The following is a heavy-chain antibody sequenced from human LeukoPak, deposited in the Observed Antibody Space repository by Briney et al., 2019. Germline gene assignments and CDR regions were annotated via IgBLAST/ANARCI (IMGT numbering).Heavy chain of an antibody. D-gene: IGHD2/OR15-2a*01. CDR3: AREVSSRSAAQDQYFQH. J-gene: IGHJ1*01. V-gene: IGHV1-2*04. CDR2: INPNSGGT. Sequence: ASVKVSCKASGYTFTGYYMHWVRQAPGQGLEWMGWINPNSGGTNYAQKFQGWVTMTRDTSISTAYMELSWLRSDDTAVYYCAREVSSRSAAQDQYFQHWGQGTLVTVSS. CDR1: GYTFTGYY.